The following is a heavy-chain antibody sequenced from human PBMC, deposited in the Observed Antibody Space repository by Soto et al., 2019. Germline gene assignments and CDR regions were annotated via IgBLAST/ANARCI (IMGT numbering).Heavy chain of an antibody. CDR3: AREIPEYYYDSSGYTALNWFDP. D-gene: IGHD3-22*01. CDR1: GGSLSSGGYS. Sequence: SETLSLTCAVSGGSLSSGGYSWSWIRQPPGKGLEWFGYIYHSGSTYYNPSLKSRVTISVDRSKNQFFLKLSSVTAADTAVYYCAREIPEYYYDSSGYTALNWFDPWGQGTLVTVSS. J-gene: IGHJ5*02. CDR2: IYHSGST. V-gene: IGHV4-30-2*01.